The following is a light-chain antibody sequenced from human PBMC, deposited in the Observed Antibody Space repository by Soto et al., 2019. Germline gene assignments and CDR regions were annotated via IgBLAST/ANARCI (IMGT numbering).Light chain of an antibody. Sequence: QSVLTQPASVSGSPGQSITISCTGTSSDIGSYNRVSWYQQPPGTAPKLIIYEVNNRPSGVPDRFSGSKSGNPASLTTSGRHAEDEADYYCNSFTTSSTYVFGTGTKVTAL. J-gene: IGLJ1*01. CDR3: NSFTTSSTYV. CDR2: EVN. CDR1: SSDIGSYNR. V-gene: IGLV2-18*03.